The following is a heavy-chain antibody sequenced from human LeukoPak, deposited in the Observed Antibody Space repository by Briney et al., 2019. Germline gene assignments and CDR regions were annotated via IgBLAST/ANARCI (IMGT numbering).Heavy chain of an antibody. V-gene: IGHV4-28*01. J-gene: IGHJ4*02. CDR2: IYHSGST. CDR1: VYSINSDNR. D-gene: IGHD3-22*01. CDR3: AIKIDSGGSFS. Sequence: PSETLSLTSAVSVYSINSDNRWVWTGQRPGKGWEWIGYIYHSGSTSYNPSLKSRVSMSLDTNKNQFSLKLRSVTAVDTAVYYCAIKIDSGGSFSWGQGILVSVSS.